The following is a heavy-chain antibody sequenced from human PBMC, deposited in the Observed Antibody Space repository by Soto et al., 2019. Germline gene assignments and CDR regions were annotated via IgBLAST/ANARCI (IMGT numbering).Heavy chain of an antibody. CDR1: GYSFTNYW. D-gene: IGHD3-10*01. J-gene: IGHJ6*02. V-gene: IGHV5-51*01. CDR3: ARPRSGSYRLDYYGMDV. CDR2: IYPGDSAT. Sequence: GESLKISCKGSGYSFTNYWIDWARQMPGKGLEWMGIIYPGDSATRLSPSFQCQVTISADKSISTAYLQWRSLRASDTAMYYCARPRSGSYRLDYYGMDVWGQGTTVPVSS.